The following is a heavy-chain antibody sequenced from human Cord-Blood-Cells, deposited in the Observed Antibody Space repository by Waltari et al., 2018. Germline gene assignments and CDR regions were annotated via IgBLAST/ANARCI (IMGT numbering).Heavy chain of an antibody. CDR2: IYYSGIT. D-gene: IGHD6-6*01. J-gene: IGHJ3*02. Sequence: QLQLQESGPGLVKPSETLSLTCTVSGGSISSSSYYWGWIRQPPGKGLEWIGSIYYSGITDYNPSLKSRVTISVDTSKNQFSLKLSSVTAADTAVYYCAREVYKEYSSSSYAFDIWGQGTMVTVSS. V-gene: IGHV4-39*01. CDR3: AREVYKEYSSSSYAFDI. CDR1: GGSISSSSYY.